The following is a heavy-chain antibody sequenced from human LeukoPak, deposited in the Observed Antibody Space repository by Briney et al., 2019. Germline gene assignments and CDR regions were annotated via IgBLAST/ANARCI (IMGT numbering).Heavy chain of an antibody. CDR2: ISGSGGST. J-gene: IGHJ4*02. CDR3: AKENYYDSSGYSFDY. CDR1: GFTFSSYA. V-gene: IGHV3-23*01. Sequence: PGGSLRLSCAASGFTFSSYAMSWVRQAPGKGLEWVSAISGSGGSTYYADSVKGRFTISRDSSKNTLYLQMNSLRAEDTAVYYCAKENYYDSSGYSFDYWGQGTLVTVSS. D-gene: IGHD3-22*01.